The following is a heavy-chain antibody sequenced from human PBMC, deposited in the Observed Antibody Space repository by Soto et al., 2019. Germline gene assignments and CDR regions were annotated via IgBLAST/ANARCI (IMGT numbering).Heavy chain of an antibody. CDR2: IIPIFGTA. Sequence: QVQLVQSGAEVKKPGSSVKVSCKASGGTFSSDAISWVRQAPGRGLEWMGGIIPIFGTANYAQKYLGRITITVDESTSTVAMDLSSLRSEDTAVYYCARGFSPINYYYYGMDVWGQGTTVTVSS. CDR1: GGTFSSDA. D-gene: IGHD3-3*01. J-gene: IGHJ6*02. V-gene: IGHV1-69*01. CDR3: ARGFSPINYYYYGMDV.